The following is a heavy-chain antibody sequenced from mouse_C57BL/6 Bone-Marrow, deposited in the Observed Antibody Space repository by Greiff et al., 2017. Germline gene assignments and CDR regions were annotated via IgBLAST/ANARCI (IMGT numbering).Heavy chain of an antibody. J-gene: IGHJ4*01. CDR1: GYSITSGYY. CDR2: ISYDGSN. CDR3: ARDRWYYAMDY. Sequence: VQLKESGPGLVKPSQSLSLTCSVTGYSITSGYYWNWIRQFPGNKLEWMGYISYDGSNNYNPSLKNRISITRDTSKNQFFLKLNSVTTEDTATYYCARDRWYYAMDYWGQGTSVTVSS. V-gene: IGHV3-6*01. D-gene: IGHD1-1*02.